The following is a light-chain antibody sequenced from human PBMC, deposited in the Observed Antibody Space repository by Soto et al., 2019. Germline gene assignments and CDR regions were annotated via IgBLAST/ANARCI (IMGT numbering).Light chain of an antibody. CDR2: GAS. Sequence: EIVLTQSPGTLSLSPGERATLSCRASQSVSSSSLAWYQQIPGQAPRLLIYGASSRATGIPDRFSGSGSGTDFTLTSSRLEPEEVAVYTCQQYGTARTFGQGTKVEIK. V-gene: IGKV3-20*01. CDR3: QQYGTART. J-gene: IGKJ1*01. CDR1: QSVSSSS.